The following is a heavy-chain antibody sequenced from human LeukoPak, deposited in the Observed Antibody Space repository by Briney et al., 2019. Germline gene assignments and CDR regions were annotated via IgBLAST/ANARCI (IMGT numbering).Heavy chain of an antibody. CDR1: GFTFNNYW. Sequence: AGGSLRLSCAASGFTFNNYWMTWVRQAPGMGLEWVANIKQDGSEKYYVDSVKGRFTISRDIAKNSLYLQMNSLRAEDTAVYYCARDSGPDPHAFDIWGQGTMVTVSS. D-gene: IGHD3-10*01. CDR3: ARDSGPDPHAFDI. V-gene: IGHV3-7*01. J-gene: IGHJ3*02. CDR2: IKQDGSEK.